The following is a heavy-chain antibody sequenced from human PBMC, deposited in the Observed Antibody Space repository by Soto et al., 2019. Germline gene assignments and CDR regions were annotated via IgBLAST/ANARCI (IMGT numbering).Heavy chain of an antibody. CDR3: ARGYIVVVPAAKNWFDP. CDR2: IYYSGST. CDR1: GGSISSSSYY. Sequence: SETLSLTCTVSGGSISSSSYYWGWIRHPPGKGLEWIGSIYYSGSTYYNPSLKSRVTISVDTSKNQFSLKLSSVTAADTAVYYCARGYIVVVPAAKNWFDPWGQGTLVTVSS. D-gene: IGHD2-2*01. J-gene: IGHJ5*02. V-gene: IGHV4-39*01.